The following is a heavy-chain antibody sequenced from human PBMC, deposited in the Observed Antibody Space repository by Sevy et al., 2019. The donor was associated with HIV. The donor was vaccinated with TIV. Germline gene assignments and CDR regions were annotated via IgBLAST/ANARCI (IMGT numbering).Heavy chain of an antibody. CDR2: ISSSSTYI. J-gene: IGHJ6*02. Sequence: GGSLRLSCAASGFTIRTYNMNWVRQAPGKGLEWVSSISSSSTYIYYADSVKGRFTISRDNAKNSLYLQMSSLRAEDTAVYYCASVLVIAATTDYFYYGMDVWGQGTTVTVSS. CDR3: ASVLVIAATTDYFYYGMDV. V-gene: IGHV3-21*01. CDR1: GFTIRTYN. D-gene: IGHD2-15*01.